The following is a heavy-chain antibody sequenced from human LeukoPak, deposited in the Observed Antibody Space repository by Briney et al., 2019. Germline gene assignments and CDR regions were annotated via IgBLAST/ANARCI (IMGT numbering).Heavy chain of an antibody. CDR3: ARWQHGPRYFDY. V-gene: IGHV6-1*01. J-gene: IGHJ4*02. CDR2: TYYLSKWYN. CDR1: GDNVSTNSDA. Sequence: SQTLSLTCAISGDNVSTNSDAWNWMSQSPSRGLEWLGRTYYLSKWYNEYATSVKSRITINPDTSRKHFSLQLNSVSPEDTAVYYCARWQHGPRYFDYWGQGTLVSVSS. D-gene: IGHD5-24*01.